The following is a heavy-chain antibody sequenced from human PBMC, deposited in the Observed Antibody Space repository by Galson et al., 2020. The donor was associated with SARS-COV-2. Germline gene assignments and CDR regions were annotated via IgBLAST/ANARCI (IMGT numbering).Heavy chain of an antibody. Sequence: SQTLSLTRTVSGGSISGTDSYRSWTRQAPGKGLEWIAYIYYTGSTHNNPSLKSRVTISVDTSQNQFSLKMKSVTAADTAVYYCARDVGATSYYYYGMDVWGQGTTVTVSS. CDR2: IYYTGST. D-gene: IGHD1-26*01. V-gene: IGHV4-30-4*01. J-gene: IGHJ6*01. CDR3: ARDVGATSYYYYGMDV. CDR1: GGSISGTDSY.